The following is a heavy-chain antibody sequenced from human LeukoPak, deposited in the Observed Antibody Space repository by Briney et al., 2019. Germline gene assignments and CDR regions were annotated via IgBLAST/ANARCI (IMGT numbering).Heavy chain of an antibody. V-gene: IGHV1-18*01. D-gene: IGHD6-19*01. CDR3: ARVSQWLVVYYYMDA. CDR1: GYTFTSYG. J-gene: IGHJ6*03. Sequence: ASVKVSCKASGYTFTSYGISWVRQAPGQGLEWMGWISAYNGNTNYAQKLQGRVTMTTDTSTSTAYMELRSLRSDDTAVYYCARVSQWLVVYYYMDAWGKGTTVTVSS. CDR2: ISAYNGNT.